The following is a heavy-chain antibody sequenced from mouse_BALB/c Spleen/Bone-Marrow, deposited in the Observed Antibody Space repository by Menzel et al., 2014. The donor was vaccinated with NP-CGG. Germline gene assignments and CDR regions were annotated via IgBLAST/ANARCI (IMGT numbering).Heavy chain of an antibody. D-gene: IGHD2-4*01. CDR1: GHTFTSYW. CDR2: IDPYDSET. Sequence: VQLQQSGAELVRPGASVKLSRKASGHTFTSYWMNWVKQRPEQGLEWIGRIDPYDSETHYNQKFKDKAILTVDKSSCTAYMQLSSLTSEDSAVYYCARGRDYDVFSYWGQGTLVTVSA. V-gene: IGHV1-52*01. J-gene: IGHJ3*01. CDR3: ARGRDYDVFSY.